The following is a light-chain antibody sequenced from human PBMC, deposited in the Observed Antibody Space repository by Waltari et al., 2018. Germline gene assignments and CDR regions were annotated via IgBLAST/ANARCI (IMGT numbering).Light chain of an antibody. Sequence: QSVLTQPPSASGTPWQRVPLSFSGTHSNIRRTYVYWYPQLPGTAPKLIIYRNNQRPSGVPDRFSGSKSGTSASLAISGLRSEDEADYYCAAWDDSLSGVFGGGTKLTVL. V-gene: IGLV1-47*01. CDR1: HSNIRRTY. CDR2: RNN. CDR3: AAWDDSLSGV. J-gene: IGLJ3*02.